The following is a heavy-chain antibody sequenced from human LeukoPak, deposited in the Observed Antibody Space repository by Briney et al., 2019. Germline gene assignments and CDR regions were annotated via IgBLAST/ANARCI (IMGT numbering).Heavy chain of an antibody. J-gene: IGHJ4*02. D-gene: IGHD3-16*02. CDR2: ISYDGSNE. CDR1: GFTFSSYG. Sequence: GGSLSLSCAASGFTFSSYGMHWVRQAPGKGQDWVAFISYDGSNENIADSVKGRFIISRDNSKNTLYLQMNSLRAEDTAVYYCAKGPAPRLGEFSYHALVDYWGQGTLVTVSS. CDR3: AKGPAPRLGEFSYHALVDY. V-gene: IGHV3-30*18.